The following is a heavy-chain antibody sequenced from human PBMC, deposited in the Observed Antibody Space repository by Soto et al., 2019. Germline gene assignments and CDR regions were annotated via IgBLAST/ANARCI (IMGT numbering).Heavy chain of an antibody. CDR1: GFTFIRYW. J-gene: IGHJ4*02. D-gene: IGHD3-9*01. CDR2: IKEDESER. Sequence: LRLSCEVSGFTFIRYWMSWVRQTPGKGLEWVANIKEDESERYYVDSVKGRFTISRDNAKNSVYLQMNTLRAEDTAVYYCARALNPLDILTAYWGQGTLVTVSS. CDR3: ARALNPLDILTAY. V-gene: IGHV3-7*03.